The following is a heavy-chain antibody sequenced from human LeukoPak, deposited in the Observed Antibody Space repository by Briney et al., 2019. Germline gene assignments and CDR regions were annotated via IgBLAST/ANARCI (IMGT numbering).Heavy chain of an antibody. J-gene: IGHJ4*02. CDR3: ARHPGYSSSWPSHFDY. Sequence: ESLKIYCKGSGYSFTSYWIGWVRQMPGKGLEWRGIMYPGDSDTRYSSSFQGQVTISADKSISTAYLQWSSLKASDTAMYYCARHPGYSSSWPSHFDYWGQGTLVTVSS. V-gene: IGHV5-51*01. CDR1: GYSFTSYW. CDR2: MYPGDSDT. D-gene: IGHD6-13*01.